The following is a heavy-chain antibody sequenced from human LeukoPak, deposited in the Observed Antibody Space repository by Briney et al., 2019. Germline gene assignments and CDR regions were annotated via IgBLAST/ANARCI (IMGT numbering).Heavy chain of an antibody. V-gene: IGHV3-74*01. CDR1: GFTFSSYW. D-gene: IGHD3-10*01. J-gene: IGHJ6*03. Sequence: PGGSLRLSCAASGFTFSSYWMHWVRQAPGKGLVWVSRINSDGSSTSYADSVKGRFTISRDNAKNTLYLQMNSLRAEDTAVYYCARMKYYDSGSYSFYYMDVWGKGTTVTVSS. CDR2: INSDGSST. CDR3: ARMKYYDSGSYSFYYMDV.